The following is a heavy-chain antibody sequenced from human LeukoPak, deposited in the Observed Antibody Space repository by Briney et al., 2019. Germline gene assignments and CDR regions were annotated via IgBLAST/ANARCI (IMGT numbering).Heavy chain of an antibody. CDR3: ASAIVGATEG. CDR2: ISYDGSNK. Sequence: GGSLRLSCAASGFTFSSYAMHWVRQAPGKGLEWVAVISYDGSNKYYADSVKGRFTISRDNSKNTVYLQMNSLRAEDTAVYYCASAIVGATEGWGQGTLVTVSS. D-gene: IGHD1-26*01. J-gene: IGHJ4*02. V-gene: IGHV3-30-3*01. CDR1: GFTFSSYA.